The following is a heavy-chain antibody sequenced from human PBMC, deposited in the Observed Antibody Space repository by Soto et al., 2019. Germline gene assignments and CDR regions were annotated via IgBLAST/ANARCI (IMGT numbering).Heavy chain of an antibody. CDR2: IIPIFGTA. J-gene: IGHJ3*02. D-gene: IGHD3-22*01. Sequence: SVKVSCKASGGTFSSYAISWVRQAPGQGVEGMGGIIPIFGTANYAQKFQGRVTITADESTSTAYMELSSLRSEDTAVYYCAKPRNYDSSGYYLEYGVFDIWGQGTMVTVSS. V-gene: IGHV1-69*13. CDR1: GGTFSSYA. CDR3: AKPRNYDSSGYYLEYGVFDI.